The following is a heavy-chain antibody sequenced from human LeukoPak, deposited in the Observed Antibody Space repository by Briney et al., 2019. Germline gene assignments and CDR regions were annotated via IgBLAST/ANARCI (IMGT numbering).Heavy chain of an antibody. V-gene: IGHV4-39*02. J-gene: IGHJ5*02. CDR1: GGSISSSSYY. CDR3: ARDHYYDGRGRFGP. CDR2: IYYSGST. D-gene: IGHD3-16*01. Sequence: SETLSLTCTVSGGSISSSSYYWGWVRQPPGKGLEWIGSIYYSGSTYYNPSLKSRVTISVDTSKNQFSLKLSSVTAADTAVYYCARDHYYDGRGRFGPWGQGTLVTVSS.